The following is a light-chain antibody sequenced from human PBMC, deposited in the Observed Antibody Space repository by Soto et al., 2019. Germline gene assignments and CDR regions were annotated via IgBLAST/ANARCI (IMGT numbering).Light chain of an antibody. CDR1: SSDVGAYNY. CDR3: SSYTSSSLYV. CDR2: DVS. Sequence: QSALTQPASVSASPGQSITISCTGTSSDVGAYNYVSWYQQHPGKAPKLIIDDVSNRPSGVSNRFSGSKSGNTASLTISGLQAEDEADYYCSSYTSSSLYVFGTRTKVTVL. J-gene: IGLJ1*01. V-gene: IGLV2-14*01.